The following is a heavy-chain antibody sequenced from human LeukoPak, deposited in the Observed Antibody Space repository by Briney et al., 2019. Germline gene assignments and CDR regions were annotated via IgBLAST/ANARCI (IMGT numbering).Heavy chain of an antibody. D-gene: IGHD6-13*01. J-gene: IGHJ6*03. CDR3: ATETPGIAAAGYYYYYMDV. CDR1: GYTLTELS. V-gene: IGHV1-24*01. CDR2: FDPEDGET. Sequence: ASVKVSCKVSGYTLTELSMHWVGQAPGKGLEWMGGFDPEDGETIYAQKFQGRVTMTEDTSTDTAYMELSSLRSEDTAVYYCATETPGIAAAGYYYYYMDVWGKGTTVTVSS.